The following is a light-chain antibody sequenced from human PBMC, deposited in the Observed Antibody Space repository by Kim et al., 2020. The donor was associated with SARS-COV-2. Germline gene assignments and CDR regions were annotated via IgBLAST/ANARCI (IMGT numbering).Light chain of an antibody. CDR1: QSINRY. CDR3: QQRDNWT. CDR2: DAS. V-gene: IGKV3-11*01. J-gene: IGKJ1*01. Sequence: LSLSPGERATLSCRASQSINRYLAWYQQRPGQAPRLLIFDASHRATGIPARFSCSGSGTDFTLTISSLEPEDFAVYYCQQRDNWTFGQGTKVDIK.